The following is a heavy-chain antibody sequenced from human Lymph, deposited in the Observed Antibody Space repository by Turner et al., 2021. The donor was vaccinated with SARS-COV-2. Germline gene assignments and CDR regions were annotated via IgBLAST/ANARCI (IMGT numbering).Heavy chain of an antibody. V-gene: IGHV1-2*02. CDR2: INPNSGGT. CDR1: GYIFTGYY. J-gene: IGHJ6*02. Sequence: QVQLVQSGAEVKRPGASVKVSCTASGYIFTGYYMPWVRQAPGQGLEWMGWINPNSGGTNYAQKFQGRGTMTRDTSISTAYMEVSRLRSEDTAVYYCARDTRGDYSYYYDGMDVWGQGTTVTVSS. CDR3: ARDTRGDYSYYYDGMDV. D-gene: IGHD4-17*01.